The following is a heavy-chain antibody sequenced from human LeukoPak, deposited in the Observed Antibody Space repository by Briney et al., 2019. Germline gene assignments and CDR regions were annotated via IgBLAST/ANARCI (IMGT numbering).Heavy chain of an antibody. D-gene: IGHD2-2*01. CDR2: IRYDGNNK. Sequence: PGGSLRLSCAASGFPFSSYGMHWVRQAPGKGLEWVAFIRYDGNNKYFPDSVQGRFTISRDNSKNTLYLQMNSLRAEDTAVYYCAKDINSPRYCTTPSCYGYNWFDPWGQGTLVTVSS. J-gene: IGHJ5*02. CDR1: GFPFSSYG. V-gene: IGHV3-30*02. CDR3: AKDINSPRYCTTPSCYGYNWFDP.